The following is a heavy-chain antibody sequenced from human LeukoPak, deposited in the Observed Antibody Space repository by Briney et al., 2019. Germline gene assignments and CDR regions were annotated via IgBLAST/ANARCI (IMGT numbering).Heavy chain of an antibody. CDR1: GFAVSSNY. D-gene: IGHD2-2*01. CDR3: AKGVCGSIACHLDY. V-gene: IGHV3-53*01. CDR2: IYSGGRT. J-gene: IGHJ4*02. Sequence: GGSLRLSCAASGFAVSSNYMSWVRQAPGKGLEWVSLIYSGGRTYYADSLKGRFTISRDNSKNTVYLQMDSLRAEDTAAFYCAKGVCGSIACHLDYWGQGTLVTVSS.